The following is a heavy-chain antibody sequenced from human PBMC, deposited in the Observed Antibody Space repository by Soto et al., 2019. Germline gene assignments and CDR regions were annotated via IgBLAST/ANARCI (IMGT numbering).Heavy chain of an antibody. D-gene: IGHD4-4*01. V-gene: IGHV1-46*01. Sequence: QVQLVQSGAGVKKPGASVKVSCKASGYTFTSYYMHWVRQAPGQGLEWMGIINPSGGSTSYAQKLQGRVTMTRYTSTSTVYMELSSVRSEDTAVYYCAGVLGNYVDNYYYGMDVLGQGTTVTVSS. J-gene: IGHJ6*02. CDR2: INPSGGST. CDR3: AGVLGNYVDNYYYGMDV. CDR1: GYTFTSYY.